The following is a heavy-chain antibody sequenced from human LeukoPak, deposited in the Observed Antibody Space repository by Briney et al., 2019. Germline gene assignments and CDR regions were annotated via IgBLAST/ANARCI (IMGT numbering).Heavy chain of an antibody. J-gene: IGHJ4*02. CDR1: GFAFSTYT. D-gene: IGHD2-8*01. CDR3: AKDKWWGASDH. CDR2: INGDATAT. Sequence: GGSLRLSCAACGFAFSTYTMNWARQAPGKGLVWVAQINGDATATNYAGSVKGRFTISRDNAKNTVQLQMSTLTAEDTAVYYCAKDKWWGASDHWGQGSLVTVSS. V-gene: IGHV3-74*01.